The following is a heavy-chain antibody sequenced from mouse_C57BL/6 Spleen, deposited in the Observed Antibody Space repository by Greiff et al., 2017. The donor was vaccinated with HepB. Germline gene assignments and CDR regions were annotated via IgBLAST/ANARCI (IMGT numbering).Heavy chain of an antibody. CDR1: GFTFTDYY. CDR2: IRNKANGYTT. J-gene: IGHJ2*01. CDR3: ARYTNWGYYFDY. V-gene: IGHV7-3*01. Sequence: VHLVESGGGLVQPGGSLSLSCAASGFTFTDYYMSWVRQPPGKALEWLGFIRNKANGYTTEYIASVKGRFTISRDNSQSILYLQMNALRAEDSATYYCARYTNWGYYFDYWGQGTTLTVSS.